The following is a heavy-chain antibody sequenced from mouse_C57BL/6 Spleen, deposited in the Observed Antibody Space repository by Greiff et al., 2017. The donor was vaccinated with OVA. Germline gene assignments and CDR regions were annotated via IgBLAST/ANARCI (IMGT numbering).Heavy chain of an antibody. CDR1: GFTLSDYG. CDR2: ISSGSSTI. V-gene: IGHV5-17*01. Sequence: EVNVVESGGGLVKPGGSLKLSCAASGFTLSDYGMHWVRQAPEKGLEWVAYISSGSSTIYYADTVKGRFTISRDNAKNTLFLQVTSLRSEDTAMYYCARGGAQATFAMDYWGQGTSVTVSS. D-gene: IGHD3-2*02. CDR3: ARGGAQATFAMDY. J-gene: IGHJ4*01.